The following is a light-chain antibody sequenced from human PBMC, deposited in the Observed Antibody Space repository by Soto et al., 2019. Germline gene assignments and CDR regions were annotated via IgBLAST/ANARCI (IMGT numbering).Light chain of an antibody. Sequence: QSVLTQPPSVSGTPGQRVTISCSGSNSNIGTNTVSWYRQFPGTAPKLLIYADNQWPSGVPDRFSDSKSGTSASLAISGLQSEDEADYYCVAWDDSLNGLVFGGGTKLTVL. J-gene: IGLJ3*02. CDR1: NSNIGTNT. CDR2: ADN. CDR3: VAWDDSLNGLV. V-gene: IGLV1-44*01.